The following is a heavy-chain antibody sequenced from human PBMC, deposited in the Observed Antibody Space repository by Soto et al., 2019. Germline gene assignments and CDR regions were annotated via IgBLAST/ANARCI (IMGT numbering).Heavy chain of an antibody. D-gene: IGHD2-2*01. V-gene: IGHV1-69*02. CDR3: ASKVPAAATFSYYYYMDV. J-gene: IGHJ6*03. CDR1: GGTFSSYT. CDR2: IIPILGIA. Sequence: ASVKVSCKASGGTFSSYTISWVRQAPGQGLEWMGRIIPILGIANYAQKFQSRVTITADKSTSTAYMELSSLRSEDTAVYYCASKVPAAATFSYYYYMDVWGKGTTVTVSS.